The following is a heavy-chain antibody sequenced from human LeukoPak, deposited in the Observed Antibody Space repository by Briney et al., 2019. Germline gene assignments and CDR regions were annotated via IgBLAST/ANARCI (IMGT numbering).Heavy chain of an antibody. CDR3: VRARLIRLENFFDC. D-gene: IGHD2-21*01. CDR2: TSRGGSDI. CDR1: GFTFSNHE. J-gene: IGHJ4*02. Sequence: PAGSLRLSCVTSGFTFSNHEMNWVRQAPGKGLEWVAYTSRGGSDISYADSAKGRFTISSDIASNTLYLQMNSLRVEDTAVYFCVRARLIRLENFFDCWGQGTLVTVSS. V-gene: IGHV3-48*03.